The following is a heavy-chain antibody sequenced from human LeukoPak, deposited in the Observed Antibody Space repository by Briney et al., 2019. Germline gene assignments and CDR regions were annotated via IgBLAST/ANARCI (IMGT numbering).Heavy chain of an antibody. J-gene: IGHJ4*02. D-gene: IGHD6-19*01. CDR2: INPNSGGT. CDR3: ACLGSSGWYYFDY. Sequence: GASVKVSCKASGYTFTSYGISWVRQAPGQGLEWMGWINPNSGGTNYAQKFQGRVTMTRDTSISTAYMELSRLRSDDTAVYYCACLGSSGWYYFDYWGQGTLVTVSS. V-gene: IGHV1-2*02. CDR1: GYTFTSYG.